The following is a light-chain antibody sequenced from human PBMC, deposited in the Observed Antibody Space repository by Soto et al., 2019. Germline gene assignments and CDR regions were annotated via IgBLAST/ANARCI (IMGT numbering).Light chain of an antibody. J-gene: IGKJ3*01. CDR3: QQYEKLPFT. V-gene: IGKV1-33*01. Sequence: DIQMTQSPASLSASVGDRVTITCQASQDIYNYLNWYQQKPGRAPKLLINDASNLETGVPSRFSGSGSGTDFSLTISSLQPEDFGTYFCQQYEKLPFTFGPGTTVDVK. CDR1: QDIYNY. CDR2: DAS.